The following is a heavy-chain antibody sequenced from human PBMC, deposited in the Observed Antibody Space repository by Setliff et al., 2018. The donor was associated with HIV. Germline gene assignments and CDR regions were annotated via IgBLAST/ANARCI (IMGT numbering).Heavy chain of an antibody. CDR1: GYTFTDYY. V-gene: IGHV1-69-2*01. CDR3: GTVRIAVPDDFDF. CDR2: VDPKNGDT. D-gene: IGHD6-19*01. J-gene: IGHJ4*02. Sequence: ASVKVSCKASGYTFTDYYMHWVQQAPAKGLEWMGRVDPKNGDTIYAEKLRGRVTITADTSTNTAYMELNSLRSEDTAVYYCGTVRIAVPDDFDFWGQGTLVTVSS.